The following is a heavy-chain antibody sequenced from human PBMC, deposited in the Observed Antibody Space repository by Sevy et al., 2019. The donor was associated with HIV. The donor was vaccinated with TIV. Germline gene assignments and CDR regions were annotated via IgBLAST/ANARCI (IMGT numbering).Heavy chain of an antibody. CDR3: TRGLATADTPEYYFDY. CDR1: GFTFDDYA. J-gene: IGHJ4*02. V-gene: IGHV3-49*03. CDR2: ITRNSYEAYGGTT. Sequence: GGSLRLSCTTSGFTFDDYAMSWFRQPPGKGLEWVAIITRNSYEAYGGTTDYAASVKGRFIISRDDSKSIAYLQMNSLKTEDTAFYYCTRGLATADTPEYYFDYWGQGTLVTVSS. D-gene: IGHD5-12*01.